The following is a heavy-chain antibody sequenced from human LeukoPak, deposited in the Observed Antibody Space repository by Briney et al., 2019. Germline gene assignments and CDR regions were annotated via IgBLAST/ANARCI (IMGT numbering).Heavy chain of an antibody. CDR1: GDSISNYY. Sequence: SETLSLTCTVSGDSISNYYWSWIRQPPGKGLEWIAYIYYSGSTSYNPSLKSRVTTSIDTSKNQFSLKLSSVTAADTAVYYCARDFDYWGQGTLVTVSS. CDR3: ARDFDY. V-gene: IGHV4-59*01. J-gene: IGHJ4*02. CDR2: IYYSGST.